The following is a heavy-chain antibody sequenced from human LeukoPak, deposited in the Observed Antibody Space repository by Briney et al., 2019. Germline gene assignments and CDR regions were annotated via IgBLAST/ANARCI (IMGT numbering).Heavy chain of an antibody. CDR1: GFPLSSYW. Sequence: GGSLRLSCAASGFPLSSYWMHWFRQTAGKGLVWVSRINSGGSGTSYADSVEGRFTISRDNAKNSLYLQMSNLRAEDTAVYFCARGGGLDVWGQGATVTVSS. V-gene: IGHV3-74*01. J-gene: IGHJ6*02. D-gene: IGHD3-16*01. CDR2: INSGGSGT. CDR3: ARGGGLDV.